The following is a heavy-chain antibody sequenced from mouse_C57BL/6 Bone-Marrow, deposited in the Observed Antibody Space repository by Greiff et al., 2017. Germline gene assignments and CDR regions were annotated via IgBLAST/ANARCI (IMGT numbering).Heavy chain of an antibody. CDR1: GYTFTSYW. CDR2: IDPNSGGT. V-gene: IGHV1-72*01. D-gene: IGHD2-3*01. CDR3: ARSGYYEDWYCDV. Sequence: QVQLKQPGAELVKPGASVKLSCKASGYTFTSYWMHWVKQRPGRGLEWIGRIDPNSGGTKYNEKFKSKATLTVDKPSSTAYMQLRSLTSEDSAVYYCARSGYYEDWYCDVWGTGTTVTVSS. J-gene: IGHJ1*03.